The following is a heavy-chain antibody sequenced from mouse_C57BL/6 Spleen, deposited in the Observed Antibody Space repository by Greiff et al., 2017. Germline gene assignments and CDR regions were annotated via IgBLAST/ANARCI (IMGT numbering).Heavy chain of an antibody. V-gene: IGHV1-4*01. CDR1: GYTFTSYT. J-gene: IGHJ2*01. D-gene: IGHD2-2*01. CDR3: AREALRVTNYFDD. CDR2: INPSSGYP. Sequence: QVQLQQSGAELARPGASVKMSCKASGYTFTSYTMHWVKQRPGQGLEWIGYINPSSGYPKYNQTFKDKATLTADKSSSTAYMQLSSLTSEDSAVYYCAREALRVTNYFDDWGQGTTLTVSS.